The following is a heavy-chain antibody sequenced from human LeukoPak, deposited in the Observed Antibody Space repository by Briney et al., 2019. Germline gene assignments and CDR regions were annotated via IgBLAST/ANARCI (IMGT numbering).Heavy chain of an antibody. D-gene: IGHD6-13*01. V-gene: IGHV1-46*01. Sequence: AASVKVSCKASGYTFTSYYMHWVRQAPGQGLEWMGIINPSGGSTSYAQKFQGRVTMTRDTSTSTVYMELSSLRSEDTAVYYCARSPIAAPGKNWFDPWGQGTLVTVSS. J-gene: IGHJ5*02. CDR2: INPSGGST. CDR3: ARSPIAAPGKNWFDP. CDR1: GYTFTSYY.